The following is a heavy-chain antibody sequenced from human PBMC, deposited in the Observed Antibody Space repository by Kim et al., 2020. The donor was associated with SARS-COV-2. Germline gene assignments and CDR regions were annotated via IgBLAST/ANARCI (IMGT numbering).Heavy chain of an antibody. D-gene: IGHD2-15*01. CDR1: GGSIYNFY. J-gene: IGHJ2*01. CDR2: IHYIAGT. V-gene: IGHV4-59*08. CDR3: ARLGYCGGGSCHFEL. Sequence: SETLSLTCSVSGGSIYNFYWSWVRQFPGEGLEWIAYIHYIAGTNYNPSLKSRVIISLDTSKNQFSLKMRSVTAEDTAVYYCARLGYCGGGSCHFELWGR.